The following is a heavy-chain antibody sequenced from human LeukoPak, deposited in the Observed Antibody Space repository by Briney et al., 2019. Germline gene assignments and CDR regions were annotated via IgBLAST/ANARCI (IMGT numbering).Heavy chain of an antibody. D-gene: IGHD6-6*01. Sequence: PSETLSLTCTVSGGSISSGDYYWSWIRQPPGKGLEWIGYIYYSGSTYYNPSLKSRVTISVDTSKNQFSLKLSSVTAADTAVYYCARGIAVRLVFDYWGQGTLVTVSS. V-gene: IGHV4-30-4*01. J-gene: IGHJ4*02. CDR3: ARGIAVRLVFDY. CDR2: IYYSGST. CDR1: GGSISSGDYY.